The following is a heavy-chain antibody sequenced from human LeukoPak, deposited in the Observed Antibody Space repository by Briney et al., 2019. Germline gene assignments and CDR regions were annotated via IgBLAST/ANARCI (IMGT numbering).Heavy chain of an antibody. CDR3: AKDRRVYSYYGSADY. CDR2: IKSKTDGGTT. V-gene: IGHV3-15*01. J-gene: IGHJ4*02. Sequence: GGSLRLSCAASGFTFSNAWMSWVRQAPGKGLEWVGRIKSKTDGGTTDYAAPVKGRFTISRDDSKNTLYLQMNSLRAEDTAVYYCAKDRRVYSYYGSADYWGQGTLVTVSS. CDR1: GFTFSNAW. D-gene: IGHD3-10*01.